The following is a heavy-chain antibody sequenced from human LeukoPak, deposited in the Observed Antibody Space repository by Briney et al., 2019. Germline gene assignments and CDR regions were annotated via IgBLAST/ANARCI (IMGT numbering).Heavy chain of an antibody. D-gene: IGHD3-10*01. Sequence: ASVKVSCKASGYTFTSYGISWVRRAPGQGLEWMGWISAYNGNTNYAQKLQGRVTMTTDTSTSTAYMELRSLRSDDTAVYHCARARWSVRGVPYYFDYWGQGTLVTVSS. CDR2: ISAYNGNT. J-gene: IGHJ4*02. CDR3: ARARWSVRGVPYYFDY. CDR1: GYTFTSYG. V-gene: IGHV1-18*04.